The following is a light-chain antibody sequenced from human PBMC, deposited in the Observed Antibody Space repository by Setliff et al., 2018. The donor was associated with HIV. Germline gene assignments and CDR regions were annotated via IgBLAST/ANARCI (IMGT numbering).Light chain of an antibody. CDR1: SSDIGRYNL. CDR3: CSNTGSNTYV. Sequence: QSALTQPASVSGSPGQSNTISCTGSSSDIGRYNLVSWYQQHPGKAPKLMIYQATKRPSGVSNRFSGSKSGNTASLTISGLQVEDEADYYCCSNTGSNTYVFGTGTKVTVL. J-gene: IGLJ1*01. CDR2: QAT. V-gene: IGLV2-23*01.